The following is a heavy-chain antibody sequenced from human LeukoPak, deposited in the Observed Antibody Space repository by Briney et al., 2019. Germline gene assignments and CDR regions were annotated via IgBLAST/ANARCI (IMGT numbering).Heavy chain of an antibody. CDR2: INPNSGGT. D-gene: IGHD2-2*01. Sequence: ASVKVSCKASGYTFTDYYMHWVRQAPGQGLEWMGWINPNSGGTNYAQKFQGRVTMTRDTSISTAYMELSRLRSDDTAVYYCARYCSSTSCYASAFDIWGQGTMVTVSS. J-gene: IGHJ3*02. CDR3: ARYCSSTSCYASAFDI. CDR1: GYTFTDYY. V-gene: IGHV1-2*02.